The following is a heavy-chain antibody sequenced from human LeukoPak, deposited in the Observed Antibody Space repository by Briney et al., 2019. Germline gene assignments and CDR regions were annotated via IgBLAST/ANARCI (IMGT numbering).Heavy chain of an antibody. D-gene: IGHD3-22*01. CDR1: GYSISSGYY. CDR2: INHSGST. J-gene: IGHJ4*02. V-gene: IGHV4-38-2*02. CDR3: ARFTSRGSGYYRFDY. Sequence: SETLSLTCTVSGYSISSGYYWGWIRQPPGKGLEWIGEINHSGSTNYNPSLKSRVTISVDTSKNQFSLKLSSVTAADTAVYYCARFTSRGSGYYRFDYWGQGTLVTVSS.